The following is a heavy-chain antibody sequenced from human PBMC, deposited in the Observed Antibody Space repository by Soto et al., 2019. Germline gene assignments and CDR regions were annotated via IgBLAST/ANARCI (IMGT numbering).Heavy chain of an antibody. J-gene: IGHJ4*02. CDR2: MYHTGSP. D-gene: IGHD3-22*01. CDR1: GVSISSNNW. CDR3: ARSSRYQYDSSEGNFDY. V-gene: IGHV4-4*02. Sequence: QVQLQESGPGLVKPSGTLSLTCAVSGVSISSNNWWSWVRQPPGKGLEWIGEMYHTGSPNYNPSLTRRVTISVDKPKHHFSPELNSVTAADTAVYYCARSSRYQYDSSEGNFDYWGQGTLVTVSS.